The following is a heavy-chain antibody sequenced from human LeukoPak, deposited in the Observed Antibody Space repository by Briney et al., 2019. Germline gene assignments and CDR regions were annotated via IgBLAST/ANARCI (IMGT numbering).Heavy chain of an antibody. Sequence: SETLSLTCTVSGGXVSSSDYYWGWIRQPPGKGLEWIGSINYSGNTYYNPSLKNRVTISVDTSKNQFSLKLSSVTAADTAVYYCARSLSTTGLRWGQGTLVTVSS. D-gene: IGHD1-1*01. CDR2: INYSGNT. J-gene: IGHJ4*02. V-gene: IGHV4-39*01. CDR1: GGXVSSSDYY. CDR3: ARSLSTTGLR.